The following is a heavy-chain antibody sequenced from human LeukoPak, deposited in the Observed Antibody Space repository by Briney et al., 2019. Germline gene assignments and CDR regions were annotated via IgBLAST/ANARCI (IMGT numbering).Heavy chain of an antibody. CDR1: GGSISSINW. CDR3: ARERGRPIFGVVKHWFDP. Sequence: SETLSLTCAVSGGSISSINWWSWVRQAPGKGLEWIGEIYHTGSTNYNPSLKSRVTISLDTSKNLFSLKLSSVTAADTAVYYCARERGRPIFGVVKHWFDPWGQGNLVTVSS. D-gene: IGHD3-3*01. CDR2: IYHTGST. V-gene: IGHV4-4*02. J-gene: IGHJ5*02.